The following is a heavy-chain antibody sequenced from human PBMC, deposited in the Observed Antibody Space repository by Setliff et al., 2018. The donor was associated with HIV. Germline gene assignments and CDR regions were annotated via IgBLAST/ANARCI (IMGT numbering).Heavy chain of an antibody. Sequence: PSETLSLTCTVSGGSLSTDYWTWVRQSAGKGLEWIGRIQTSEGTKYNPSLNSRVTLSIDTPKNQFSLDLTSVTAADTAVYCCARCVYGSGNANYFAGWGHVTLGTVSS. CDR1: GGSLSTDY. D-gene: IGHD3-10*01. CDR2: IQTSEGT. V-gene: IGHV4-4*07. J-gene: IGHJ4*01. CDR3: ARCVYGSGNANYFAG.